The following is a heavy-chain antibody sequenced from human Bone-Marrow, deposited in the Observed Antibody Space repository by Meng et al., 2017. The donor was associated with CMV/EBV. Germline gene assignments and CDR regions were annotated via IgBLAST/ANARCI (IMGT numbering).Heavy chain of an antibody. CDR2: INPSGGST. V-gene: IGHV1-69*04. D-gene: IGHD1-26*01. CDR1: GGTFSSYA. Sequence: SVKVSCKASGGTFSSYAISWVRQAPGQGLEWMGIINPSGGSTSYAQKFQGRVTITADKSTSTAYMELSSLRSEDTAVYYCARVPSWVGATTDYGMDVWGQGTTVTVSS. CDR3: ARVPSWVGATTDYGMDV. J-gene: IGHJ6*02.